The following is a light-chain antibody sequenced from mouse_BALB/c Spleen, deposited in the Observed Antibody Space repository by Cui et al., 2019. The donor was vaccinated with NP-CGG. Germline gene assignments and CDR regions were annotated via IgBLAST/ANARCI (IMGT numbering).Light chain of an antibody. CDR3: VLWYSNHWV. CDR1: TGAVTTCNY. Sequence: QAVVTQESALTTSPGETVTLTCRSSTGAVTTCNYANWVQEKPDHLFTGLIGGTNNRAPGVPARFSGSLIGDKVALTITGAQTEDEAIYFCVLWYSNHWVFGGGTKLTVL. CDR2: GTN. V-gene: IGLV1*01. J-gene: IGLJ1*01.